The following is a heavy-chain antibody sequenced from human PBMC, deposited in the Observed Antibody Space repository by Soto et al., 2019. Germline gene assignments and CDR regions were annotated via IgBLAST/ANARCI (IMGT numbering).Heavy chain of an antibody. V-gene: IGHV3-30*18. Sequence: VGSLRLSCAASGFTFSSYGMHWVRHAPGKGLEWVAVISYDGSNKYYADSVKGRFTISRDNSKNTLYLQMNSLRAEDTAVYYCAKYKMTTVEYWGQGTPVTVSS. CDR2: ISYDGSNK. D-gene: IGHD4-17*01. CDR1: GFTFSSYG. CDR3: AKYKMTTVEY. J-gene: IGHJ4*02.